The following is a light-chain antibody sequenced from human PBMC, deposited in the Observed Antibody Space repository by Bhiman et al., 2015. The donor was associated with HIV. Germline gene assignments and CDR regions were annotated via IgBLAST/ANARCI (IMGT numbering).Light chain of an antibody. V-gene: IGLV1-51*02. Sequence: QSVLTQPPSMSGAPGQRVTISCTGNSSNIGAGYDVHWYQHLPGTAPKVLIYENNKRPSGIPDRFSGSKSGTSATLGITGLQTGDEADYYCGTWHSSLSAGGVFGTGTKVTVL. CDR1: SSNIGAGYD. J-gene: IGLJ1*01. CDR2: ENN. CDR3: GTWHSSLSAGGV.